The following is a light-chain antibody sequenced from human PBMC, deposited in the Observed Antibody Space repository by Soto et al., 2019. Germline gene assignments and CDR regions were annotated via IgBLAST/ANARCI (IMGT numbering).Light chain of an antibody. V-gene: IGKV1-5*03. CDR1: QSISSW. CDR2: KAS. J-gene: IGKJ1*01. Sequence: DIQMTQSPSTLSASVGDRVTITCRASQSISSWLAWNQQKPGKAPKFLIYKASILQSGVPSRFSGSGSGTEFTLTISCLQPDNFATYYCQQYSIYPRTFGQGTKVEIK. CDR3: QQYSIYPRT.